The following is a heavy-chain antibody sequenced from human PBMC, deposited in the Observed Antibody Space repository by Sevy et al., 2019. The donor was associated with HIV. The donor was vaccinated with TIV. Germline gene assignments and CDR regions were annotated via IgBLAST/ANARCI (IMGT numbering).Heavy chain of an antibody. Sequence: GGSLRLSCAASGFTFSSYSMNWVRQAPGKGLEWVSYISSSSSTIYYADSVKGRFTISRDNAKNSLYLQMNSLRDEDTAVYYCASDGPHCSGGNCYGGSYWGQGTLVTVSS. V-gene: IGHV3-48*02. CDR1: GFTFSSYS. CDR3: ASDGPHCSGGNCYGGSY. D-gene: IGHD2-15*01. J-gene: IGHJ4*02. CDR2: ISSSSSTI.